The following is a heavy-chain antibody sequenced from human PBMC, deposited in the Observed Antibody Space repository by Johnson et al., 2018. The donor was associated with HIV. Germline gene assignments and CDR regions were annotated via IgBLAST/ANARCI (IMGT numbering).Heavy chain of an antibody. V-gene: IGHV3-30*18. CDR3: AKGMGELLRIDAFDI. D-gene: IGHD1-26*01. Sequence: QVLLVESGGGVVQPGRSLRLSCVVSGFTFSNYGMHWVRQAPGKGLEWVAVISYDGSNKYYADSVKGRFTISRDNSKNTLYLQMNSLRADDTAVYYCAKGMGELLRIDAFDIWGQGTMVTVSS. CDR1: GFTFSNYG. J-gene: IGHJ3*02. CDR2: ISYDGSNK.